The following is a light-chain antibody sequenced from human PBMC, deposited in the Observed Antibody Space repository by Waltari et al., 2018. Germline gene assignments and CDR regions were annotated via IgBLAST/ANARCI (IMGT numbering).Light chain of an antibody. CDR1: SGTIATSY. Sequence: NFMLTQPHSVSESPGRTITISCTRSSGTIATSYVQWYQQRPGRSPTIVIYEDNQRPPGCPDRFAGSIDRSSNSASLTISGLKTEDEADYYCQSYDGSNHKVCGGGTKLTVL. V-gene: IGLV6-57*01. J-gene: IGLJ3*02. CDR2: EDN. CDR3: QSYDGSNHKV.